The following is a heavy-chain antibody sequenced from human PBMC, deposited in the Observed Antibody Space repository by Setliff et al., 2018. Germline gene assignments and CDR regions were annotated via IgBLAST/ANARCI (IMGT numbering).Heavy chain of an antibody. J-gene: IGHJ4*02. CDR3: ARARNKYGAFDY. V-gene: IGHV3-30*04. Sequence: GGSLRLSCAASGFTFSSYAMYWVRQAPGKGLEWVAVISYDGSNKYYADSVKGRFTISRDNSKNTLYLQMNSLRAEDTAVYYCARARNKYGAFDYWGQGTLVTVSS. CDR1: GFTFSSYA. CDR2: ISYDGSNK. D-gene: IGHD4-17*01.